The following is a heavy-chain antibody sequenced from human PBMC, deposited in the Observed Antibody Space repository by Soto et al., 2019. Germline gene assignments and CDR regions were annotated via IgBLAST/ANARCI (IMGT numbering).Heavy chain of an antibody. CDR3: ARDIGLTSGRGTLDL. CDR2: ILYSGVT. Sequence: SETLSLTCTVSGGSISNSFWGWIRQSPGKGLEWIGNILYSGVTNYNPSLESRLTILIDTSKNQFSLKLTSMTAADTGVYFCARDIGLTSGRGTLDLWGQGTTVTVS. J-gene: IGHJ6*02. V-gene: IGHV4-59*01. CDR1: GGSISNSF. D-gene: IGHD3-10*01.